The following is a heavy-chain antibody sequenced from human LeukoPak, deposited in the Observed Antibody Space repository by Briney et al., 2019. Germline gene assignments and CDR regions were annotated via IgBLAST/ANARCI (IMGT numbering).Heavy chain of an antibody. CDR2: ISAYNGNT. CDR3: ARDKLERRPYYYGMDV. CDR1: GYAFTSYG. V-gene: IGHV1-18*04. Sequence: GASVKVSCKASGYAFTSYGISWVRQAPGQGLEWMGWISAYNGNTNHAQKLQGRVTMTTDTSTSTAYMELRSLRSDDTAVYYCARDKLERRPYYYGMDVWGKGTTVTVSS. J-gene: IGHJ6*04. D-gene: IGHD1-1*01.